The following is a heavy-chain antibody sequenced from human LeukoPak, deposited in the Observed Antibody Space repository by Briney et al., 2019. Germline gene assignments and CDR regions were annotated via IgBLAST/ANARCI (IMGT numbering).Heavy chain of an antibody. CDR3: ARGLSDWLLRNPWFDP. V-gene: IGHV1-18*01. J-gene: IGHJ5*02. CDR1: GYTFTSYG. CDR2: ISAYSGDT. D-gene: IGHD3-9*01. Sequence: GASVKVSCKASGYTFTSYGISWVRQAPGQGLEWMGWISAYSGDTNYAQKLQGRVTMTTDTSTSTAYMELRSLRSDDTAVYYCARGLSDWLLRNPWFDPWGQGTLVTVSS.